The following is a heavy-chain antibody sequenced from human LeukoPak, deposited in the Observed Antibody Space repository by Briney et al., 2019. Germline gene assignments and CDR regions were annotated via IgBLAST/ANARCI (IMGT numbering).Heavy chain of an antibody. CDR3: ARRYSGSYGEDAFDI. CDR1: GFIFTDYA. J-gene: IGHJ3*02. V-gene: IGHV3-73*01. CDR2: IRNKANNYAT. D-gene: IGHD3-10*01. Sequence: GGSLKLSCAASGFIFTDYATHWVRQASGKGRGWVGRIRNKANNYATSNSASVKGRFTFSRDDSKNTAFLQMNTLKTEDTAVYFCARRYSGSYGEDAFDIWGQGTMVSVSS.